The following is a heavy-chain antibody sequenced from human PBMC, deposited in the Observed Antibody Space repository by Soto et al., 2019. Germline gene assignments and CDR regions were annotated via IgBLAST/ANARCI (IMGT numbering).Heavy chain of an antibody. Sequence: SETLSLTCTVSGGSISSGDYYWIWIRHPPGKGLEWIGYIYYSGSTYYNPSLKSRVTISVDTSKNQFSLKLSSVTAADTAVYYCASPSDGYDDAFDIWGQGTMVTVSS. CDR2: IYYSGST. D-gene: IGHD3-16*01. CDR3: ASPSDGYDDAFDI. CDR1: GGSISSGDYY. V-gene: IGHV4-30-4*01. J-gene: IGHJ3*02.